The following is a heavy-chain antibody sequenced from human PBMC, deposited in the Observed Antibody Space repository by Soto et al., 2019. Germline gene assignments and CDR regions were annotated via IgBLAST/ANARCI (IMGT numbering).Heavy chain of an antibody. D-gene: IGHD2-2*01. J-gene: IGHJ4*02. Sequence: ASVKVSCKSSGYPFTHYGITWIRQAPGQGLEWMGWISPFNGNTNYGQTVQGRVTMTTDTSTSTAYMELRSLRSDDTAVYYCARDGPPMDYWGQGTLVTVSS. CDR1: GYPFTHYG. CDR2: ISPFNGNT. CDR3: ARDGPPMDY. V-gene: IGHV1-18*01.